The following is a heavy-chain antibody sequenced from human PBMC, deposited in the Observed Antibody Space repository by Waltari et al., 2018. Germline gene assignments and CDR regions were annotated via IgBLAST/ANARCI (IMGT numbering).Heavy chain of an antibody. J-gene: IGHJ4*02. Sequence: QVQRQESGPGRVKPSGTLSLTRAVSGAALQSNYWCSWVRQSPGKGLEWLGQIHHSGRTSSTPSLKGRITIAVDKSKNQFSLNLSSVNDADTAVYYCAADRGNGLYFDYWGQGTLVTVSS. CDR1: GAALQSNYW. V-gene: IGHV4-4*02. CDR2: IHHSGRT. D-gene: IGHD2-15*01. CDR3: AADRGNGLYFDY.